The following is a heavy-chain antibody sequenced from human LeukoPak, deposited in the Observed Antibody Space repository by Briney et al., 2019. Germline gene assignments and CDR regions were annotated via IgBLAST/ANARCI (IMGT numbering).Heavy chain of an antibody. Sequence: SGTLSLTCAVSGGSISGDSWWSWVRQSPGKGLEWIGEIHHSGDTDYNSSLKSRVTISLDKSKTQFSLTLNSVTAADTAVYYCARVAWIPIGGVIVTAFDYWGQGTLATVSS. CDR3: ARVAWIPIGGVIVTAFDY. D-gene: IGHD3-16*02. CDR2: IHHSGDT. V-gene: IGHV4-4*02. CDR1: GGSISGDSW. J-gene: IGHJ4*02.